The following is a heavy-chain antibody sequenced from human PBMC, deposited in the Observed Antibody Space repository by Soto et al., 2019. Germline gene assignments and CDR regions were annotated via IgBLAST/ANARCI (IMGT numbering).Heavy chain of an antibody. CDR2: IYYSGST. Sequence: QVQLQESGPGLVKSSETLSLTCTVSGGSISSYYWSWIRQPPGKGLEWIGFIYYSGSTKYNPSLKSRVTMSVDTSQNQFSLKLSSVTAADTAVYYCARGGGSYWYFDLWGRGTLVTVSS. D-gene: IGHD1-26*01. CDR1: GGSISSYY. V-gene: IGHV4-59*01. J-gene: IGHJ2*01. CDR3: ARGGGSYWYFDL.